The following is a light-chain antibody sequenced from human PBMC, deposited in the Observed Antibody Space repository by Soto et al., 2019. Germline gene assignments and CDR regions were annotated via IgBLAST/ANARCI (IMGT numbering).Light chain of an antibody. CDR2: AAS. CDR1: QSVSSTY. CDR3: QQYGSSFIT. V-gene: IGKV3-20*01. J-gene: IGKJ5*01. Sequence: ELVLTQSPGTLSLAPGERATLSSRASQSVSSTYLAWYQQKPGQAPRLLIYAASNRAPGIPDRFSGSGAGTDFTLTISRLEPEDFAVYYCQQYGSSFITFGQGTRLEIK.